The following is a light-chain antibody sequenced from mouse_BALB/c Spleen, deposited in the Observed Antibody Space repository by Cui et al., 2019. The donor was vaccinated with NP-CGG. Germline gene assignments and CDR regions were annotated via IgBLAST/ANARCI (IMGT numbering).Light chain of an antibody. Sequence: QAVVTQESALTTSPGETVTLTCRSSTGAVITTNYANWVQEKLDHLITGLIGCTKHRIPSVPAKISGSLIGRKAGLNHTRGQAGGGANIFCALWYNKPWVFGGGTKLTVL. J-gene: IGLJ1*01. CDR1: TGAVITTNY. CDR3: ALWYNKPWV. V-gene: IGLV1*01. CDR2: CTK.